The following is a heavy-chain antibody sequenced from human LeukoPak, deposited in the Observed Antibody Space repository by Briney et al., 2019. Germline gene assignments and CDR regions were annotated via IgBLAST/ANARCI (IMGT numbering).Heavy chain of an antibody. V-gene: IGHV1-8*01. CDR3: ASIAAAGTYYYYMDV. Sequence: GASVKVSCKASGYTFTSYDINWVRQATGQGLEWMGWMNPNSGNTGYAQKFQGRVTMTRNTSISTAYMELSSLGSEDTAVYYCASIAAAGTYYYYMDVWGKGTTVTVSS. CDR2: MNPNSGNT. J-gene: IGHJ6*03. D-gene: IGHD6-13*01. CDR1: GYTFTSYD.